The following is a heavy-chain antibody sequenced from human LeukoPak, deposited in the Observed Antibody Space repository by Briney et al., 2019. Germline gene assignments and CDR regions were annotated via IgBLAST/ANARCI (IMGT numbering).Heavy chain of an antibody. CDR1: GFTFSSYS. CDR3: ARVVVVRGVIPSSPMDY. CDR2: ISSSRSFI. V-gene: IGHV3-21*01. Sequence: GGSLRLSCAASGFTFSSYSMNWVRQAPGKGLEWVSSISSSRSFIYYADSVKGRFTISRDNAKNSLYLQMNSLRAEDTAVYYCARVVVVRGVIPSSPMDYWGQGTLVTVFS. J-gene: IGHJ4*02. D-gene: IGHD3-10*01.